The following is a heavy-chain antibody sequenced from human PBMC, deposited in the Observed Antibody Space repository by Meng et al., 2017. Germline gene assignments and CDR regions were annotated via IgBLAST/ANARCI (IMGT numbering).Heavy chain of an antibody. CDR2: INHSGST. Sequence: WGVGLFKLTGTLSLTCAVYGGSFSGYYWSWIRQPPGKGLEWIGEINHSGSTNYNPSLKSRVTISVDTSKNQFSLKLSSVTAADTAVYYCALMYSSSGFDPWGQGTLVTVSS. CDR3: ALMYSSSGFDP. D-gene: IGHD6-13*01. J-gene: IGHJ5*02. V-gene: IGHV4-34*01. CDR1: GGSFSGYY.